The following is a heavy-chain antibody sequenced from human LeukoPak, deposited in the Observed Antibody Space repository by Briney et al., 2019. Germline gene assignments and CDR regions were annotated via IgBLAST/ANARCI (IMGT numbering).Heavy chain of an antibody. CDR3: AKRSGNNPLYYFDN. J-gene: IGHJ4*02. CDR1: GFTFNNYA. V-gene: IGHV3-23*01. Sequence: GGSLRLSCAASGFTFNNYAMSWVRQPPGKGLEWVSTISDSGGNTYYADSVKGRFTISRDNSKNTLYLQMNSLRAEDTAVYYCAKRSGNNPLYYFDNWGQGTLVTVSS. CDR2: ISDSGGNT. D-gene: IGHD1-14*01.